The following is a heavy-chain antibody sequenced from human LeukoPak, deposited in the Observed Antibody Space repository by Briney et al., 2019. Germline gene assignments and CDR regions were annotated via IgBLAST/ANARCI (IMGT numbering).Heavy chain of an antibody. CDR2: INPNSGGT. J-gene: IGHJ4*02. D-gene: IGHD7-27*01. V-gene: IGHV1-2*06. CDR1: GYTFTGYY. CDR3: AREVSGDPGGY. Sequence: ASVKVSCKASGYTFTGYYMHWVRQAPGQGLEWMGRINPNSGGTNFAEKFQGRVTMTRDTSISAAFMELSGLRSDDTAVYYCAREVSGDPGGYWGQGTPVTVSS.